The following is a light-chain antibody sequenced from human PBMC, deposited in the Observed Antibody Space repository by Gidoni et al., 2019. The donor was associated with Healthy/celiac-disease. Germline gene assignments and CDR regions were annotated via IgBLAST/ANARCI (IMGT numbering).Light chain of an antibody. V-gene: IGKV1-39*01. J-gene: IGKJ2*01. Sequence: IQMTPSPSSLSASVGDRLTITCRASQSISSYLNWYQQKPGKAPNLLIYAASSLQSGVPSRFSGSGSGTDVSLTISSLQPEDFATYYCQQSYNTPYTFGQGTKLEIK. CDR2: AAS. CDR3: QQSYNTPYT. CDR1: QSISSY.